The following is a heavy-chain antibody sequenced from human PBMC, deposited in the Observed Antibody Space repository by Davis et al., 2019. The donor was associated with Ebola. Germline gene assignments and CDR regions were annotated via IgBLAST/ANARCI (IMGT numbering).Heavy chain of an antibody. CDR1: GGSISSYY. D-gene: IGHD3-22*01. CDR3: ARDYYDSDDNWFDP. J-gene: IGHJ5*02. Sequence: PSETLSLTCTVSGGSISSYYWSWIRQPPGKGLEWIGYIYYSGSTNYNPSLKSRVTISVDTSKNQFSLKLSSVTAADTAVYYCARDYYDSDDNWFDPWGQGTLVTVSS. CDR2: IYYSGST. V-gene: IGHV4-59*12.